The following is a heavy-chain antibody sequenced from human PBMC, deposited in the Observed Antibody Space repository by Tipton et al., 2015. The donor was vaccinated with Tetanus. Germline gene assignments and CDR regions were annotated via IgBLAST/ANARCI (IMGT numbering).Heavy chain of an antibody. Sequence: QLVQSGAEVKKPGASVKVSCKASGYTFTSYGISWARQAPGQGLERMGWISAYNGNTNYAQKLQGRVTMTPDTSTSTAYMERRSIRSDDTAVYYCAGALRSCYCCGMDDWGQGTTVPVSS. CDR1: GYTFTSYG. CDR2: ISAYNGNT. V-gene: IGHV1-18*01. D-gene: IGHD2-15*01. J-gene: IGHJ6*02. CDR3: AGALRSCYCCGMDD.